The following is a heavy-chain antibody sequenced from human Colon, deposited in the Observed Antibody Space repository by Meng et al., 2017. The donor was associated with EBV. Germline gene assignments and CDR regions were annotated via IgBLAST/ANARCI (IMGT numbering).Heavy chain of an antibody. V-gene: IGHV3-73*02. J-gene: IGHJ4*02. D-gene: IGHD3-10*01. CDR2: VETKANKYAT. CDR1: GFIFSDSA. CDR3: WGDLNYGSY. Sequence: EVQLVESGGGLVQPGGSLKVSCGASGFIFSDSAMHWVRQTSGKGLEWIGRVETKANKYATAYAVSVKGRFTISRDDSKNMAYLQMNNLKAEDTALYYCWGDLNYGSYWGQGTLVTVSS.